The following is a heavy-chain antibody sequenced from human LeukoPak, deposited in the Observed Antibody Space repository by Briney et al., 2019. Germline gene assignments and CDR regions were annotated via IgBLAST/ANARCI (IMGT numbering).Heavy chain of an antibody. J-gene: IGHJ3*02. V-gene: IGHV4-59*08. CDR1: GGSFSGYY. CDR2: IYYSGST. Sequence: SETLSLTCAVYGGSFSGYYWSWIRQPPGKGLEWIGYIYYSGSTNYNPSLKSRVTISVDTSKNQFSLKLSSVTAADTAVYYCARSSRPDDAFDIWGQGTMVTVSS. CDR3: ARSSRPDDAFDI.